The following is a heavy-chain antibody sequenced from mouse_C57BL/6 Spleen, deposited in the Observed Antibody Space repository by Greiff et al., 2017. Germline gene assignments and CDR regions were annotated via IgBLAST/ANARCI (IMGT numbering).Heavy chain of an antibody. V-gene: IGHV1-52*01. D-gene: IGHD2-5*01. CDR1: GYTFTSYW. J-gene: IGHJ3*01. Sequence: VQLQQSGAVLVRPGSSVKLSCKASGYTFTSYWMLWVQQRPIQGLEWIGNIDPSDSEPHYNQKFKDKATLSVDKSSSTAYMQLSSLTSVDSAVYYCARGWTIVTPAWFAYWGQGTLVTVSA. CDR3: ARGWTIVTPAWFAY. CDR2: IDPSDSEP.